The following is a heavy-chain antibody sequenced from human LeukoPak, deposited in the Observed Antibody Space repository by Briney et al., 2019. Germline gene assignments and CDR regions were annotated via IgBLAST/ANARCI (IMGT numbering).Heavy chain of an antibody. J-gene: IGHJ5*02. Sequence: GASVKVSCKASGYTFTSYGISWVRQAPGQGLEWMGWISAYNGNTNYAQKLQGRVTMTTDTSTSTAYMELRSLRSDDTAVYYCARDRAVPAAMGWFDPWGQGTLVTVSS. CDR1: GYTFTSYG. V-gene: IGHV1-18*01. CDR2: ISAYNGNT. D-gene: IGHD2-2*01. CDR3: ARDRAVPAAMGWFDP.